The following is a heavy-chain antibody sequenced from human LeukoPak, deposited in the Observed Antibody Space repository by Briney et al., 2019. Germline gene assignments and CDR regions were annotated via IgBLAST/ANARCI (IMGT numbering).Heavy chain of an antibody. Sequence: PGGSLRLSCAASGFTFSNALMNWVRQAPGKGLEWVGRIKSKTDGGTTDYAAPVKGRFTISRDDSKNTLYLQMNSLKTEDTAVYYCTTVGTYYYDSSGYRGAFDIWGQGTMVTVSS. V-gene: IGHV3-15*07. CDR1: GFTFSNAL. CDR2: IKSKTDGGTT. J-gene: IGHJ3*02. CDR3: TTVGTYYYDSSGYRGAFDI. D-gene: IGHD3-22*01.